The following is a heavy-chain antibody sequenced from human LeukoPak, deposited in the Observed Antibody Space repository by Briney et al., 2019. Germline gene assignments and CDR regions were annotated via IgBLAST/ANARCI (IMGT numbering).Heavy chain of an antibody. CDR2: IYTTGST. Sequence: PSETLSLTCSVSGGSISSYYWSWIRQPAGKGLEWIGRIYTTGSTDYNPPLKSRVTMSVDTSKNQFSLNLSSVTAADTAVYYCAREDHFTRSIGDWFDPWGQGTLVTVSS. J-gene: IGHJ5*02. CDR3: AREDHFTRSIGDWFDP. D-gene: IGHD2-2*01. CDR1: GGSISSYY. V-gene: IGHV4-4*07.